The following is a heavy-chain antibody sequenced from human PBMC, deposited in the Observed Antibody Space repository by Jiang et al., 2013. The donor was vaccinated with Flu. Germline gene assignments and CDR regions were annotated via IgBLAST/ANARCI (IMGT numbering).Heavy chain of an antibody. Sequence: SGAEVKKPGASVKVSCKASGYTFTSYGISWVRQAPGQGLEWMGWISAYNGNTNYAQKLQGRVTMTTDTSTSTAYMELRSLRSDDTAVYYCARDSYYYGSGTPFSYWGQGTLVTVSS. J-gene: IGHJ4*02. CDR1: GYTFTSYG. CDR3: ARDSYYYGSGTPFSY. CDR2: ISAYNGNT. V-gene: IGHV1-18*01. D-gene: IGHD3-10*01.